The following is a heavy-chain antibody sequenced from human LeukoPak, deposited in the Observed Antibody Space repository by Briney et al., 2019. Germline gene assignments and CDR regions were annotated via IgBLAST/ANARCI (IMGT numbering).Heavy chain of an antibody. CDR1: GFTFSSSW. CDR2: INQDGSAT. Sequence: GGSLRLSCAASGFTFSSSWMHWVRQAPGKGLEWVANINQDGSATFYADSVKGRFTISRDNAKSSLYLQMNNLRAEDTAVYYCGTTWIWGHGTLVTVSS. J-gene: IGHJ4*01. D-gene: IGHD2-2*01. CDR3: GTTWI. V-gene: IGHV3-7*05.